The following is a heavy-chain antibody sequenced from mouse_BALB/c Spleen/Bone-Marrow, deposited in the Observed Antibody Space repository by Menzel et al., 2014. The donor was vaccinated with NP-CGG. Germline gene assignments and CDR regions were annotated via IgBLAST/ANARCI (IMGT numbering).Heavy chain of an antibody. CDR3: ARVYGWYFDV. Sequence: DVMLVESGGGLVQPGGSLKLSCVASGFTFSSYGMSWARQTPDKRLELVATINNNGGSTYYPDSVKGQFTISRDNAKNTLYLQMSSLKSKDTAMYYCARVYGWYFDVWGAGTTVTVSS. CDR2: INNNGGST. D-gene: IGHD1-1*01. CDR1: GFTFSSYG. J-gene: IGHJ1*01. V-gene: IGHV5-6-3*01.